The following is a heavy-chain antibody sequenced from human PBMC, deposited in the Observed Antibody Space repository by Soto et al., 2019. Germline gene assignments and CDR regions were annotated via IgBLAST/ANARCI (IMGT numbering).Heavy chain of an antibody. CDR2: IIPIFGTA. J-gene: IGHJ6*02. Sequence: ASVKVSCKASGGTFSSYAISWVRQAPGQGLEWMGGIIPIFGTANYAQKFQGRVTITADESTSTAYMELSSLRSEDTAVYYCAITYNWNYVPYYYYGMGVWGQGTTVTVSS. CDR1: GGTFSSYA. D-gene: IGHD1-7*01. V-gene: IGHV1-69*13. CDR3: AITYNWNYVPYYYYGMGV.